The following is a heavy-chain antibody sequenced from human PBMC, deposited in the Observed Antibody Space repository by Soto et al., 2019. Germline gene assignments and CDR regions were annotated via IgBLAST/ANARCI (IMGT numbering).Heavy chain of an antibody. CDR3: ARLSAQWTIDY. CDR2: ISSSSSYI. D-gene: IGHD6-19*01. J-gene: IGHJ4*02. V-gene: IGHV3-21*01. Sequence: EVQLVESGGGLVKPGGSLRLSCAASGFTFSSYSMNWVRQAPGKGLEWVSSISSSSSYIYYADSVKGRFTTSRDNAKTSLYLKMNSLRAEYTAVYYCARLSAQWTIDYWGQGTLVTVSS. CDR1: GFTFSSYS.